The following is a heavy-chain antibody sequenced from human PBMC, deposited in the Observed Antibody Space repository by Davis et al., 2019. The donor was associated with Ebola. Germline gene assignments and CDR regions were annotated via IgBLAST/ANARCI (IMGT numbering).Heavy chain of an antibody. CDR1: GFTFDRSD. CDR3: VRGSGQQLVT. J-gene: IGHJ4*03. V-gene: IGHV3-13*01. D-gene: IGHD6-13*01. Sequence: PGGSLRLSCVGSGFTFDRSDMHWVRQAPGKGLEWVSGIGNVGDTYYPASVKGRFTISRDNVKRSLYLQMRTLRVEDTATYYCVRGSGQQLVTWGQGTLVTVSS. CDR2: IGNVGDT.